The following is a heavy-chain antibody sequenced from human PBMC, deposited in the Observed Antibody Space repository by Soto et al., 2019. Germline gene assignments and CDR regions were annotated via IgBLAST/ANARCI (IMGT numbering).Heavy chain of an antibody. CDR2: IIPIFGTA. D-gene: IGHD3-10*01. CDR1: GGTFSSYA. V-gene: IGHV1-69*01. J-gene: IGHJ6*02. CDR3: ARADSSGSYYRLFYSNYYYGMDV. Sequence: QVQLVQSGAEVKKPGSSVKVSCKASGGTFSSYAISWVRQAPGQGLEWMGGIIPIFGTANYAQKFQGRVTITADESTSTAYMELSSLRSEDTAVYYCARADSSGSYYRLFYSNYYYGMDVWGQGTTVTVSS.